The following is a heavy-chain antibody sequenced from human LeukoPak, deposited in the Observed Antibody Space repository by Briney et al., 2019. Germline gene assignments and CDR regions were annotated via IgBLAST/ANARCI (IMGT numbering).Heavy chain of an antibody. Sequence: ASVKVSCKASGYTFTSYGISWVRQAPGQGLEWMGWISAYNGNTNYAQKLQGRVTMTTDTSTSTAYMELRSLRSDDTAVYYCARVVGFLEWLPSDYWGQGTLVTVSS. D-gene: IGHD3-3*01. J-gene: IGHJ4*02. CDR2: ISAYNGNT. CDR3: ARVVGFLEWLPSDY. V-gene: IGHV1-18*01. CDR1: GYTFTSYG.